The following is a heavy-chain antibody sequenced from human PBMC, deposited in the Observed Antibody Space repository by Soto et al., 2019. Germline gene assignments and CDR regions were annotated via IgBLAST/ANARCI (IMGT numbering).Heavy chain of an antibody. Sequence: PSETLSLTCAVYGGSFSGYYWSWIRQPPGKGLEWIGEINHSGSTNYNPSLKSRVTISVDTSKNQFSLKLSSVTAADTAVYYCARQGSGSYYYFDYWGQGTLVTVPQ. D-gene: IGHD1-26*01. J-gene: IGHJ4*02. V-gene: IGHV4-34*01. CDR2: INHSGST. CDR3: ARQGSGSYYYFDY. CDR1: GGSFSGYY.